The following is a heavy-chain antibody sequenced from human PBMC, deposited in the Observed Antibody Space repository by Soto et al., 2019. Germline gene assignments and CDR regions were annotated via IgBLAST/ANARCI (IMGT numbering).Heavy chain of an antibody. J-gene: IGHJ6*02. CDR2: ISGSGGST. CDR1: GFTFSSYA. Sequence: EVQLLESGGGLVQPGGSLRLSCAASGFTFSSYAMSWVRQAPGKGLEWVSAISGSGGSTYYADSVKGRFTISRDNSKNTLYLQMNSLRAEDMAVYYCANPPIAARHYYYYGMDVWGQGTTVTVSS. D-gene: IGHD6-6*01. CDR3: ANPPIAARHYYYYGMDV. V-gene: IGHV3-23*01.